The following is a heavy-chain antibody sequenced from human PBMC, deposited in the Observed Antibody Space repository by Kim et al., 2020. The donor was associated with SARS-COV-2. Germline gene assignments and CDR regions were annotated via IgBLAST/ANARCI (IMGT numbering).Heavy chain of an antibody. V-gene: IGHV4-31*03. CDR1: GGSISSGGYY. D-gene: IGHD4-17*01. J-gene: IGHJ4*02. CDR3: ARGEGAYGDYTFDY. Sequence: SETLSLTCTVSGGSISSGGYYWSWIRQHPGKGLEWIGYIYYSGSTYYNPSLKSRVTISVDTSKNQFSLKLSSVTAADTAVYSCARGEGAYGDYTFDYWGQGTLVTVSS. CDR2: IYYSGST.